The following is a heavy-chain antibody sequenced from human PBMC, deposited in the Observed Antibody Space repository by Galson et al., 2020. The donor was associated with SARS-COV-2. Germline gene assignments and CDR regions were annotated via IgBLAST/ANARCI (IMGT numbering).Heavy chain of an antibody. CDR1: GFTFSSYG. CDR3: ARELSGWPPDY. Sequence: GESLKISCAASGFTFSSYGMHWVRQAPGKGLEWVAVISYDGSNKYYADSVKGRFTISRDNSKNTLYLQMNSLRAEDTAVYYCARELSGWPPDYWGRGTLATVSS. CDR2: ISYDGSNK. J-gene: IGHJ4*02. V-gene: IGHV3-30*03. D-gene: IGHD6-19*01.